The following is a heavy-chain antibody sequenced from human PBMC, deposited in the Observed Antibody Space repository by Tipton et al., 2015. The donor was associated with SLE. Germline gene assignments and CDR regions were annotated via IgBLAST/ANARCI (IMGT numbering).Heavy chain of an antibody. CDR1: GGPISTKNYY. CDR3: ARGGGDFGLKN. CDR2: IYDIGNT. V-gene: IGHV4-61*02. D-gene: IGHD3/OR15-3a*01. J-gene: IGHJ4*02. Sequence: TLSLTCTVSGGPISTKNYYWSWIRQPAGKGLEWIGRIYDIGNTNFNPSLKSRVTISVDTSKNQFSLKLSSVTAADTAVYYCARGGGDFGLKNWGQGTLVTVSS.